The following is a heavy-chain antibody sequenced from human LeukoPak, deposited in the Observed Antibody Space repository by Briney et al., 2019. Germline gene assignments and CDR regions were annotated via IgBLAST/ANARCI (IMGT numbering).Heavy chain of an antibody. CDR1: GGSISSYY. Sequence: SETLSPTCTVSGGSISSYYWSWIRQPPGKGLEWIGYIYYSGSTNYNPSLKSRVTISVDTSKNQFSLKLSSVTAADTAVYYCASHRSDAFDIWGQGTMVTVSS. J-gene: IGHJ3*02. CDR2: IYYSGST. V-gene: IGHV4-59*01. CDR3: ASHRSDAFDI. D-gene: IGHD3-10*01.